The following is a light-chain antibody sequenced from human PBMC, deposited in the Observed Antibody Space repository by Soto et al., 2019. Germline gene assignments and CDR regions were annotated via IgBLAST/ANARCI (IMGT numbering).Light chain of an antibody. Sequence: EIVMTQSPATLSVSPGERATLSCRASQSVSSSYLAWYQQKPGQAPRLLIYDASNRATGIPARFSGTGSGTEFGLTISSLEPEDSAVYYCQQRNNWVTFGGGTKVDI. CDR2: DAS. J-gene: IGKJ4*01. CDR3: QQRNNWVT. V-gene: IGKV3D-20*02. CDR1: QSVSSSY.